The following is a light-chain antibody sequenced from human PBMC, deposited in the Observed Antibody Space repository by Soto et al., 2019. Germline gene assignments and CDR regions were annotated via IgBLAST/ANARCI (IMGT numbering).Light chain of an antibody. Sequence: EIRMTQSPATLSASLGERVTISCRASQSINRNLAWFQQKPGQAPRLLIYGTSTMATGIPYRFSGSGSGTDFTLTISSLEPEDIAAYYCQQYGSSPRTFGRGTKVDIK. V-gene: IGKV3-20*01. J-gene: IGKJ1*01. CDR3: QQYGSSPRT. CDR1: QSINRN. CDR2: GTS.